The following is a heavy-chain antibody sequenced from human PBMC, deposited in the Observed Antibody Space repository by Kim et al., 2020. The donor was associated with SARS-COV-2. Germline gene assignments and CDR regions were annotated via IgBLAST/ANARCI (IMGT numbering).Heavy chain of an antibody. Sequence: GGSLRLSCAASGFTFSNYAMSWVRQAPGKGLEWVSVVGSNGAGTYYADSVKGRFTISRDNSKNTLFLQMNSLRAEDTAVYYCAKDSYSSGWDFDYWGQGTLVTVSS. CDR1: GFTFSNYA. CDR3: AKDSYSSGWDFDY. D-gene: IGHD6-19*01. CDR2: VGSNGAGT. V-gene: IGHV3-23*01. J-gene: IGHJ4*02.